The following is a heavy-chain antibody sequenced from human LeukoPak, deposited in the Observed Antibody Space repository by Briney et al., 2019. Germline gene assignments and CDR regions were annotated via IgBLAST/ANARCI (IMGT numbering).Heavy chain of an antibody. Sequence: QPGGSLRLSCAAPGFTFSSYAMSWVRQAPGKGLEWVSAISGSGGSTYYADSVKGRFTISRDNSENTLYLQMNSLRAEDTAVYYCAKHSGSYYTAFDYWGQGTLVTVSS. CDR1: GFTFSSYA. CDR2: ISGSGGST. D-gene: IGHD1-26*01. CDR3: AKHSGSYYTAFDY. V-gene: IGHV3-23*01. J-gene: IGHJ4*02.